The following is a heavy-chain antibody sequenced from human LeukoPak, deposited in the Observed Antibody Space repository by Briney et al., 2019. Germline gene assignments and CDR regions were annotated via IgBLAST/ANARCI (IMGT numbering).Heavy chain of an antibody. Sequence: ASETLSLTCAVYGGSFSGYYWSWIRQPPGKGLEWIGEINHSGSTNYNPSLKSRVTISVDTSKNQSSLKLSSVTAADTAVYYCARGYYGSGRYPDAFDIWGQGTMVTVSS. CDR2: INHSGST. J-gene: IGHJ3*02. D-gene: IGHD3-10*01. V-gene: IGHV4-34*01. CDR3: ARGYYGSGRYPDAFDI. CDR1: GGSFSGYY.